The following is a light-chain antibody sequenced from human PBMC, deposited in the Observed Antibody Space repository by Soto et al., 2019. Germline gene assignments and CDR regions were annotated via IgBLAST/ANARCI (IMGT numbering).Light chain of an antibody. CDR2: AAS. J-gene: IGKJ1*01. Sequence: DIQMTQSPSSLSASVGDRVTITCRASQNISNYLNWYQQKPGKGPKLLIYAASSLRSGVPSRFSGSGSGTDFTLTISSLRPEEFATYYCQQSYSNPLTFGQGTKVGIK. CDR3: QQSYSNPLT. CDR1: QNISNY. V-gene: IGKV1-39*01.